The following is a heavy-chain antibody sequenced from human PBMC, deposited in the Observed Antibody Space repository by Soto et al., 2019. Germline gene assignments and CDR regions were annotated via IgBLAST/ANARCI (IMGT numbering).Heavy chain of an antibody. Sequence: SETLSLTCAVSGGSISSGGYSWSWIRQPPGKGLEWIGYIYHSGSTYYNPSLKSRVTISVDRSKNRFSLKLSSVTAADTAVYYCARGFERGYSYGYDYWGQGTLVTVSS. CDR2: IYHSGST. V-gene: IGHV4-30-2*01. CDR3: ARGFERGYSYGYDY. D-gene: IGHD5-18*01. CDR1: GGSISSGGYS. J-gene: IGHJ4*02.